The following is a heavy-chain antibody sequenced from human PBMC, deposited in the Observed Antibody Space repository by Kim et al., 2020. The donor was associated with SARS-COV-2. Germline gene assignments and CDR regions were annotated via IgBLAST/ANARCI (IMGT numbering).Heavy chain of an antibody. CDR2: IKQDGSAK. D-gene: IGHD3-22*01. V-gene: IGHV3-7*01. Sequence: GGSLRLSCAASGFTFSRHWMSWVRQAPGKGLEWVANIKQDGSAKYYVDSVKGRFTISRDNAENSLYLQMNSLRAEDTAVYYCARDWDGSGYSNDYWGHGTLVTVSS. CDR3: ARDWDGSGYSNDY. CDR1: GFTFSRHW. J-gene: IGHJ4*01.